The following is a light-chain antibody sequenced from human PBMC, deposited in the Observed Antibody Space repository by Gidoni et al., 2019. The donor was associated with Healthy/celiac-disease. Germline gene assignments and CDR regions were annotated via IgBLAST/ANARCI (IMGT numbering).Light chain of an antibody. CDR2: EGS. V-gene: IGLV2-23*03. CDR1: SSDVGSYNL. CDR3: CSYAGSSTFVL. Sequence: QSALNQPASVSGSPEQSITISCTGTSSDVGSYNLVSWYQQHPGNAPKLMIYEGSKRPSGGSNRFSGSKSGNTASLTISGLQAEDESDYYCCSYAGSSTFVLFGGGTKLTVL. J-gene: IGLJ2*01.